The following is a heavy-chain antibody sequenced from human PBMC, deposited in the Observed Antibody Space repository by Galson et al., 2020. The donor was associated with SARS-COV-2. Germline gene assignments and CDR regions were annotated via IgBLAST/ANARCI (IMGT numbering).Heavy chain of an antibody. CDR3: ARGHYDILAGLQGLSYYYYMDD. V-gene: IGHV1-18*01. J-gene: IGHJ6*03. CDR2: ISAYNGNT. D-gene: IGHD3-9*01. Sequence: ASVPVPCQASGYTFTSYGISWVRPAPAQELAWMGWISAYNGNTNYAQKLQGRVTMTTDTSTSTAYMELRSLRSDDTAVYYCARGHYDILAGLQGLSYYYYMDDWGKGTTVTVSS. CDR1: GYTFTSYG.